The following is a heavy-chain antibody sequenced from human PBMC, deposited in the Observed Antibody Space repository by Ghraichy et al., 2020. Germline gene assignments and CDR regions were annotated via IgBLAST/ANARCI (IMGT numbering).Heavy chain of an antibody. J-gene: IGHJ4*02. CDR3: ARVIVEWKQLDY. V-gene: IGHV3-30-3*01. CDR2: ISYDGSNK. Sequence: GGSLRLSCAASGFTFSSYAMHWVRQAPGKGLEWVAVISYDGSNKYYADSVKGRFTISRDNSKNTLYLQMNSLRAEDTAVYYCARVIVEWKQLDYWGQGTLVTVSS. D-gene: IGHD3-3*01. CDR1: GFTFSSYA.